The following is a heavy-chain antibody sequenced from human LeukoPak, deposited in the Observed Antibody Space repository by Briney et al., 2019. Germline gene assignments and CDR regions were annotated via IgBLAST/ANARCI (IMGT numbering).Heavy chain of an antibody. J-gene: IGHJ6*02. CDR3: ARESYYYYGMDV. V-gene: IGHV3-33*01. Sequence: PGGSLRLSCAASGFTFSSYGMHWVRQAPGKGLEWVAVIWYDGSNKYYADSVKGQFTISRDNSKNTLYLQMNSLRAEDTAVYYCARESYYYYGMDVWGQGTTVTVSS. CDR1: GFTFSSYG. CDR2: IWYDGSNK.